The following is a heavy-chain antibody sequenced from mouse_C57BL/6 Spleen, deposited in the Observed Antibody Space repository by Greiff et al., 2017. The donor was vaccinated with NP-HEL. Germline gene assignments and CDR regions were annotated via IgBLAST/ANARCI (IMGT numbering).Heavy chain of an antibody. CDR3: ARGGIYYGSRGYDV. CDR2: LSYDGSN. V-gene: IGHV3-6*01. Sequence: EVQLQESGPGLVKPSQSLSLTCSVTGYSITSGYYWNWIRQFPGNKLEWMGYLSYDGSNNYNPSLKNRISITRDTSKNQFFLKLNSVTTEDTATYYCARGGIYYGSRGYDVWGTGTTVTVSS. CDR1: GYSITSGYY. D-gene: IGHD1-1*01. J-gene: IGHJ1*03.